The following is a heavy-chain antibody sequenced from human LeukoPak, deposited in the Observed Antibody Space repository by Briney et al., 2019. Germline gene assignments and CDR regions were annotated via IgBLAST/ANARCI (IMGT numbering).Heavy chain of an antibody. CDR3: VSVGVTTKVPIDY. Sequence: GGSLRLSCAASGFTFSDHYMDWVRQAPGKGLEWVGRIRNKAKSYTTENAASVKGRFTISRDDSKNSLYLQMNSLKTEDTAVYYCVSVGVTTKVPIDYWGQGTLVTVSS. J-gene: IGHJ4*02. D-gene: IGHD1-26*01. CDR1: GFTFSDHY. V-gene: IGHV3-72*01. CDR2: IRNKAKSYTT.